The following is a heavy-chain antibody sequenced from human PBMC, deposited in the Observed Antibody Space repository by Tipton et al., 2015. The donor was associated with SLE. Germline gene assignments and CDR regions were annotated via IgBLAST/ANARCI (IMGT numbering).Heavy chain of an antibody. CDR2: ISGSGTTT. V-gene: IGHV3-23*01. J-gene: IGHJ4*02. D-gene: IGHD6-19*01. CDR3: ARERDSSGSDY. CDR1: GFTFSNYA. Sequence: GSLRLSCAASGFTFSNYAMTWVRQAPGKGLEWVSGISGSGTTTYYADSVKGRFTISRDNSKNTLYLQMNSLRAEDTAVYYCARERDSSGSDYWGQGTLVTVSS.